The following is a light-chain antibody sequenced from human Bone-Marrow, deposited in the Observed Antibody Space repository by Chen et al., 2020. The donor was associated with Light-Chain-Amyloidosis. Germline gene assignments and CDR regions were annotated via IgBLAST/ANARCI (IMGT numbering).Light chain of an antibody. CDR2: KND. Sequence: HSVLTQPPSTSATPGQRVTISCSGSGSNIGSHDVFWYQQVPGKAPKLLIFKNDQRPSGVPARVSAFKSGTAASLAIRGLRCEDEADYHCATWDGSLSGVVFGGGTKVTV. J-gene: IGLJ2*01. V-gene: IGLV1-47*01. CDR3: ATWDGSLSGVV. CDR1: GSNIGSHD.